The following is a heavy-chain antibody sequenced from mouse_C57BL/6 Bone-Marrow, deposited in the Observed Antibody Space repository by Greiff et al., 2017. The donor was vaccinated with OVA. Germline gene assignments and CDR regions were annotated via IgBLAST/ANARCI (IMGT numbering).Heavy chain of an antibody. V-gene: IGHV1-52*01. J-gene: IGHJ3*01. CDR1: GYTFTSYW. D-gene: IGHD2-4*01. Sequence: QVQLQQPGAELVRPGSSVKLSCKASGYTFTSYWMQWVKQRPIQGLEWIGNIDPSDSETHYNQKFKDKATLTVDKSSSTAYMQLSSLTSEDSAVYYCARNYDYDGAFAYWGQGTLVTVSA. CDR2: IDPSDSET. CDR3: ARNYDYDGAFAY.